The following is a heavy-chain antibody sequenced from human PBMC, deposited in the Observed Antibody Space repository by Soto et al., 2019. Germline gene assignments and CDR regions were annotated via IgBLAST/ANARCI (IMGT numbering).Heavy chain of an antibody. CDR2: ISSTGSYT. D-gene: IGHD5-12*01. Sequence: QVQLVESGGGLVKPGGSLRLSCAASGFTFSDYYMSWIRQAPGKGLEWVSYISSTGSYTNYADSVRGRFTISRDNAKNSLYGQMNRLRAEDTAVYYCARESNGYTSIFDYWGKGTLVTFSS. CDR1: GFTFSDYY. J-gene: IGHJ4*02. CDR3: ARESNGYTSIFDY. V-gene: IGHV3-11*05.